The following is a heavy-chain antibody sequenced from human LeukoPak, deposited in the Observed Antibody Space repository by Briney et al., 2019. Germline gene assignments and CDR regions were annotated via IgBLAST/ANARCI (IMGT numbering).Heavy chain of an antibody. CDR1: GYTFTNYG. CDR3: ARDTEWEKNPDYFDY. Sequence: ASVKVSGKTSGYTFTNYGISWVRQAPGLGLEWMGWISAYNGNTNYAQKVQGRVTMTTDTSTSTAYMELRSLRFDDTAVYYCARDTEWEKNPDYFDYWGQGTLVTVSS. D-gene: IGHD1-26*01. J-gene: IGHJ4*02. V-gene: IGHV1-18*01. CDR2: ISAYNGNT.